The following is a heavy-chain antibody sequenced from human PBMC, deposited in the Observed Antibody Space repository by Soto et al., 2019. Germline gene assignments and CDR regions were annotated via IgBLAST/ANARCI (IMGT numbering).Heavy chain of an antibody. CDR3: AKDLMVRGVIILGPIDY. CDR2: ISYDGSNK. J-gene: IGHJ4*02. Sequence: GGSLRLSCAASGFTFSSYGMHWVRQAPGKGLEWVAVISYDGSNKYYADSVKGRFTISRDNSKNTLYLQMNSLRAEDTAVYYCAKDLMVRGVIILGPIDYWGQGTLVTVSS. D-gene: IGHD3-10*01. V-gene: IGHV3-30*18. CDR1: GFTFSSYG.